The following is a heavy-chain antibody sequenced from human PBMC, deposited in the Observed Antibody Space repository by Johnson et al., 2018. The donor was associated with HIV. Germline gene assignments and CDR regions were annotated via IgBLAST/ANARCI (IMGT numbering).Heavy chain of an antibody. J-gene: IGHJ3*01. V-gene: IGHV3-15*01. CDR1: GFTFSNAW. Sequence: VQLVESGGGLVKPGGSLRLSCAASGFTFSNAWMSWVRQAPGKGLEWVGRLKSKTDGGTTDYAAPVKGRFTISRDDSKNTLYLQMNSLKTEDTAVYYCTRVSLPPSYAFDFWGQGTMVTVSS. CDR3: TRVSLPPSYAFDF. CDR2: LKSKTDGGTT.